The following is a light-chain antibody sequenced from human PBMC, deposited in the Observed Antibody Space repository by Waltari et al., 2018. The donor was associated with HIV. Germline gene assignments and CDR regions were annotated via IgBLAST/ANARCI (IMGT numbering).Light chain of an antibody. CDR2: DIN. CDR1: SSNIGKHY. CDR3: GTWDSSLSVGL. Sequence: QFVLTQAPSVSAAPGQNVTISCSGSSSNIGKHYVSWYQHFPGTAPKLLIYDINKRPSGIPDRFSGSKSGTSATLAIAGLQTGDEADYYCGTWDSSLSVGLFGGGTKVTVL. V-gene: IGLV1-51*01. J-gene: IGLJ3*02.